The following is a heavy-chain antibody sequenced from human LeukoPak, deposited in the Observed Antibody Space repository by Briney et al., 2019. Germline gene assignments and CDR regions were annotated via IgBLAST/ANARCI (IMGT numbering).Heavy chain of an antibody. Sequence: GGSLRLSCAASGFTLNNAWMSWVRQAPGKGLEWVANIKQDGSEKYYVDSVKGRFTISRDNAKNSLYLQMNSLRAEDTAVYYCARDPVLGGYWGQGTLVTVSS. D-gene: IGHD3-16*01. J-gene: IGHJ4*02. CDR3: ARDPVLGGY. V-gene: IGHV3-7*03. CDR1: GFTLNNAW. CDR2: IKQDGSEK.